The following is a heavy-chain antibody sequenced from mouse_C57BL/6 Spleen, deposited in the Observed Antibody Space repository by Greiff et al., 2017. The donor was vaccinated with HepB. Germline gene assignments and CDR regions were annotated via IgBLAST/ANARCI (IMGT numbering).Heavy chain of an antibody. CDR3: AKGSRGYFDV. CDR1: GYAFSSYW. D-gene: IGHD3-3*01. CDR2: IYPGDGDT. J-gene: IGHJ1*03. V-gene: IGHV1-82*01. Sequence: VKLMESGPELVKPGASVKISCKASGYAFSSYWMNWVKQRPGKGLEWIGRIYPGDGDTNYNGKFKGKATLTADKSSSTAYMQLSSLTSEDSAVYFCAKGSRGYFDVWGTGTTVTVSS.